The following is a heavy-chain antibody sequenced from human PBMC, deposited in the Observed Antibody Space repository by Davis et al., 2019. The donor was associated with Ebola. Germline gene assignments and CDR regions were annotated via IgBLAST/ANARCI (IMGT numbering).Heavy chain of an antibody. J-gene: IGHJ4*02. CDR2: TNHRGRT. Sequence: PSETLSLTCDVSGLSIRSSNWWTWIRQSPGKGLEWIGETNHRGRTNYKSSLQSRVTISADTSNNRVSLRLTSVTAADTAVYFCASFGYTSSATELWGQGTLVSVSS. CDR3: ASFGYTSSATEL. V-gene: IGHV4/OR15-8*01. CDR1: GLSIRSSNW. D-gene: IGHD5-12*01.